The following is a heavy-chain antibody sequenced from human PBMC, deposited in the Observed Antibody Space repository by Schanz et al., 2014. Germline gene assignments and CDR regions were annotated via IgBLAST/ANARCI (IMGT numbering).Heavy chain of an antibody. V-gene: IGHV1-69*02. CDR3: AYSGAGYSSSWDFDY. CDR1: GGTFSSFG. J-gene: IGHJ4*02. Sequence: VQLEQSGAEVKKPGSSVKVSCKASGGTFSSFGINWVRQAPGQGLEWMGRIIPSLGLAKYEQKFQDKVTITADTSTATAYMDVSLLRSEHTAVYSCAYSGAGYSSSWDFDYWGQGTLVTVSS. D-gene: IGHD6-13*01. CDR2: IIPSLGLA.